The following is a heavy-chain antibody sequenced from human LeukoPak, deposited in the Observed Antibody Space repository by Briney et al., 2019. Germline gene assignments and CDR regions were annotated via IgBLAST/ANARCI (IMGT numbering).Heavy chain of an antibody. Sequence: GGSLRLSCGASGFTFSSYWMHWVRQAPGKGLVWVSRINTDGSSTSYADSVKGRFTISRDNAKNSLYLQMNSLRAEDSAVHYCARDDRDGYNYFAYWGQGTLVTVSS. J-gene: IGHJ4*02. D-gene: IGHD5-24*01. CDR2: INTDGSST. V-gene: IGHV3-74*01. CDR3: ARDDRDGYNYFAY. CDR1: GFTFSSYW.